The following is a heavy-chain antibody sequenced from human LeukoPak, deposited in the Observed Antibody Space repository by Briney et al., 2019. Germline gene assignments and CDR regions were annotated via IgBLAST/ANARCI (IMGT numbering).Heavy chain of an antibody. V-gene: IGHV3-7*01. CDR2: IKQDGSEK. Sequence: GGSLRLSCAASGFTFSSYWMSWVRQAPGKGREWVANIKQDGSEKYNVGSVNGRFTISRHNAKNSLYLQMNSLRAEDTAVYYCARDRYQLPFRWFDPWGQGTLVTVSS. CDR1: GFTFSSYW. D-gene: IGHD2-2*01. CDR3: ARDRYQLPFRWFDP. J-gene: IGHJ5*02.